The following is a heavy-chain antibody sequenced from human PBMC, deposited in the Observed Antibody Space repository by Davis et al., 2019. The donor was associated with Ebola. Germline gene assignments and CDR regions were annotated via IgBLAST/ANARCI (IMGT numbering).Heavy chain of an antibody. V-gene: IGHV6-1*01. CDR1: GDSVSISSGG. Sequence: HSQTLSLTCAVSGDSVSISSGGYNWIRQSPSRGLEWLGRTYYNSKWYNDYAVYLKSRININPDTSRNQFSLNLNSVTAADTAVYHCASHCVGGRCRAHDAFDVWGRGTMVIVSS. D-gene: IGHD2-21*01. J-gene: IGHJ3*01. CDR3: ASHCVGGRCRAHDAFDV. CDR2: TYYNSKWYN.